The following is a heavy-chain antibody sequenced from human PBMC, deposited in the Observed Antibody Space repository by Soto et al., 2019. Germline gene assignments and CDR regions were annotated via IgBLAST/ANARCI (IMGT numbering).Heavy chain of an antibody. J-gene: IGHJ4*02. CDR2: SRNKANTYTT. Sequence: GSLRLSCAASGFTFSDHYMDWVRQAPGKGLEWVGRSRNKANTYTTEYAASVKGRFTISRDDSKNSLYLQMNSLKTEDSAVYYCARATYTSNWNLDYWGQGTPVTVSS. CDR1: GFTFSDHY. V-gene: IGHV3-72*01. CDR3: ARATYTSNWNLDY. D-gene: IGHD6-13*01.